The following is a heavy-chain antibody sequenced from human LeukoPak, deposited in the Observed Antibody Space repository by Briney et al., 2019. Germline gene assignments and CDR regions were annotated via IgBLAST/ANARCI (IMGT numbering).Heavy chain of an antibody. D-gene: IGHD3-3*01. Sequence: SETLSLTCTVSGGSISSGGYYWSWIRQPPGKGLEWIGYIYHSGSTYYNPSLKSRVTISVDRSKNQFSLKLSSVTAADTAVYYCARSADFWSGYYGAFDYWGQGTLVTVSS. J-gene: IGHJ4*02. CDR3: ARSADFWSGYYGAFDY. V-gene: IGHV4-30-2*01. CDR2: IYHSGST. CDR1: GGSISSGGYY.